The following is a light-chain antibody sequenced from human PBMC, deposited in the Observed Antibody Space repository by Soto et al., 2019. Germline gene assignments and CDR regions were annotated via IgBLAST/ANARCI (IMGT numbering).Light chain of an antibody. J-gene: IGKJ3*01. Sequence: DIQMTQSPSSLSASVGDRVTITWRASQSISSYLNWYQQKPGRAPKVLIYAASSLQSGVPSRFSGSGSGTDFTLTISSLQPEDFATYYCQQTYSILRTFGPGTKVDIK. CDR2: AAS. CDR1: QSISSY. CDR3: QQTYSILRT. V-gene: IGKV1-39*01.